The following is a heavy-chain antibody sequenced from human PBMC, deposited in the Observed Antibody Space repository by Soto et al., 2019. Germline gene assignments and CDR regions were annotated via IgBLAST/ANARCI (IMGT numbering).Heavy chain of an antibody. CDR3: AKNPDNYYYGMDG. CDR2: IIPIFGTA. J-gene: IGHJ6*02. V-gene: IGHV1-69*12. Sequence: QVQLXXXXAEVKKPGSSVKVSCKASGGTFSSYAISWVRQAPGQGLEWMGGIIPIFGTADYAQKFQGRVTITADESTSTAYVELSSLRSEDTPVYYCAKNPDNYYYGMDGWGQGTTVTVSS. CDR1: GGTFSSYA.